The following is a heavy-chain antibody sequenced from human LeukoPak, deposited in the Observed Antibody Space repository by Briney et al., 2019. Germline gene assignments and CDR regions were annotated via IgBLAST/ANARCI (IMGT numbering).Heavy chain of an antibody. CDR2: INHSGST. CDR1: GGSFSGHY. CDR3: ASGQYYDLCSGYDVD. V-gene: IGHV4-34*01. J-gene: IGHJ4*02. Sequence: PSETLSLTCAVYGGSFSGHYWSWIRQPPGKGLEWIGEINHSGSTNYNPSLESRVTISVDTSKNHFSLKLSSVTAADTAVYYCASGQYYDLCSGYDVDRGQGTLVTVSA. D-gene: IGHD3-3*01.